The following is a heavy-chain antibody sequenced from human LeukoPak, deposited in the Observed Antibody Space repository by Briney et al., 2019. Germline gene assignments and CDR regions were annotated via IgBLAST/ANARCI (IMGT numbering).Heavy chain of an antibody. CDR2: ISWNSGSI. D-gene: IGHD1-26*01. CDR1: GFTFDDYA. V-gene: IGHV3-9*01. Sequence: GGSLRLSCAASGFTFDDYAMHWVRQAPGKGLEWVSGISWNSGSIGYADSVKGRFTISRDNAKNSLYLLMNSLRDEDTAVYYCAGSSGEWAPHACWGQGTLVTVSS. J-gene: IGHJ4*02. CDR3: AGSSGEWAPHAC.